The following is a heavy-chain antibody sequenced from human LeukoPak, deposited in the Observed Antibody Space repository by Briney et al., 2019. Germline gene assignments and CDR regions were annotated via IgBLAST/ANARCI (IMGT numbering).Heavy chain of an antibody. Sequence: GESLKISCKGSGYTFTSYWIGWVRQLPGKGLEWMGFIWPGHSGTRYSPSFQGQVTISADKSISTAYLQWSSLKASDTAMYYCARLPGAAADFDYWGQGTLVTVSS. J-gene: IGHJ4*02. V-gene: IGHV5-51*01. CDR1: GYTFTSYW. D-gene: IGHD6-13*01. CDR3: ARLPGAAADFDY. CDR2: IWPGHSGT.